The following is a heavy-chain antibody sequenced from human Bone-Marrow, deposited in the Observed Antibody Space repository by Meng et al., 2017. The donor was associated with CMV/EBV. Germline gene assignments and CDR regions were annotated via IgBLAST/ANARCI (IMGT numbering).Heavy chain of an antibody. CDR1: GGTFTSYA. D-gene: IGHD3-3*01. Sequence: SVKVSCKASGGTFTSYAINWVRQAPGQGLEWKGGIIPIFGTANYAQKFQGRVTITTDESASTGYMEVSSLRSEDTAMYYCARALHYEFWSGIADWGQGTLVTVSS. CDR3: ARALHYEFWSGIAD. V-gene: IGHV1-69*05. J-gene: IGHJ4*02. CDR2: IIPIFGTA.